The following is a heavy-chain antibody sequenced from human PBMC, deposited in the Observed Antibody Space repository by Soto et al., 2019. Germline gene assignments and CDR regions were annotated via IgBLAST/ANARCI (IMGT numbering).Heavy chain of an antibody. Sequence: EVQLVESGGGLVKPGGSLRLSCAASGFTFSSYSMNWVRQAPGKGLEWVSSISSSSSYIYYADSVKGRFTISRDNAKNSLYLQMNSVRAEDTAVYYCARVDTYYYGSGSPRAFDYWGQGTLVTVSS. CDR3: ARVDTYYYGSGSPRAFDY. J-gene: IGHJ4*02. V-gene: IGHV3-21*01. D-gene: IGHD3-10*01. CDR2: ISSSSSYI. CDR1: GFTFSSYS.